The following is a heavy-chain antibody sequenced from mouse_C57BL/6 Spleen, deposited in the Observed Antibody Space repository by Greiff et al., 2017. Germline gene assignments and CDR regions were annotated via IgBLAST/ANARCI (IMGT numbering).Heavy chain of an antibody. J-gene: IGHJ1*03. CDR1: GFTFSDYY. Sequence: EVQVVESEGGLVQPGSSMKLSCTASGFTFSDYYMAWVRQVPEKGLEWVANINYDGSSTYYLDSLKSRFIISRDNAKNMLYLQMSSLKSEDTATYYCAREPDEGYFDVGGTGTTVTVSS. CDR2: INYDGSST. CDR3: AREPDEGYFDV. V-gene: IGHV5-16*01.